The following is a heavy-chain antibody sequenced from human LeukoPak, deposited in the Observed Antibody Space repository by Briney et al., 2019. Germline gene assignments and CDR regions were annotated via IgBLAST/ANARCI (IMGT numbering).Heavy chain of an antibody. Sequence: PGGSLRLSCAASGFTFNNYAMHWVRQAPGKGLEWVSGISWNSGGIGYADSVKGRFTISRDNAKNSLYLQMNSLRAEDTAVYYCASSEWIQLWRYDYWGQGTLVTVSS. D-gene: IGHD5-18*01. CDR2: ISWNSGGI. V-gene: IGHV3-9*01. J-gene: IGHJ4*02. CDR1: GFTFNNYA. CDR3: ASSEWIQLWRYDY.